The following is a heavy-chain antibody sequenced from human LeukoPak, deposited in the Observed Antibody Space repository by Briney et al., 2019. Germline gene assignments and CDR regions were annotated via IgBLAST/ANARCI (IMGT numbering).Heavy chain of an antibody. D-gene: IGHD6-19*01. CDR2: VSKDGGIK. CDR1: GFTFSDYD. CDR3: ARDLMWLVDY. Sequence: GGSLRLSCAASGFTFSDYDIHWARQAPGEGLEWLAYVSKDGGIKYYADSVKGRFTASRDNSRNTVYLEMNSLRPEDTAVYYCARDLMWLVDYWGQGTLLTVSS. V-gene: IGHV3-30-3*01. J-gene: IGHJ4*02.